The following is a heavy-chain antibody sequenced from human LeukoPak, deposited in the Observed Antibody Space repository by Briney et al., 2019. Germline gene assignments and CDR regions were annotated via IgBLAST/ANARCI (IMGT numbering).Heavy chain of an antibody. D-gene: IGHD1-1*01. CDR3: AKANWVSNADAVW. J-gene: IGHJ4*02. CDR2: VFGSGGSA. Sequence: GGSLTLSCVASGFTFNSYAMYWVRQAPGKGLEWVAGVFGSGGSAHYTDSVEGRFTLSRDDSRNTVYLQLNNLRVEDTAIYYCAKANWVSNADAVWWGQGTQVTVSS. CDR1: GFTFNSYA. V-gene: IGHV3-23*01.